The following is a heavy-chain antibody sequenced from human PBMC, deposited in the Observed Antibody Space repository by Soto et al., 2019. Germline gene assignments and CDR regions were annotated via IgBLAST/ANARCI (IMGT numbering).Heavy chain of an antibody. V-gene: IGHV2-5*02. Sequence: QITLKESGPTLVKPTQTLTLTCTFSGFSLSTSGVGVGWIRQPPGKALEWLAVIYWDDDKRSSSSLKSRLTTTKHPSKNLVVLTMTNIDPVDTATYYCAHHPYYGLGTYSFDYWGQGILVTVSS. J-gene: IGHJ4*02. CDR3: AHHPYYGLGTYSFDY. CDR1: GFSLSTSGVG. CDR2: IYWDDDK. D-gene: IGHD3-10*01.